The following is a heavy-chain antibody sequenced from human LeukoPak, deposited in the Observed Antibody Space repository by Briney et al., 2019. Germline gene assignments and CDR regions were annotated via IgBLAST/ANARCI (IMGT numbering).Heavy chain of an antibody. J-gene: IGHJ4*02. V-gene: IGHV3-64*01. CDR2: ISSNGGST. CDR1: GFTFSSYA. CDR3: ASGLAFDY. D-gene: IGHD3/OR15-3a*01. Sequence: GGSPRLSCAASGFTFSSYAMHWVRQAPGKGLEYVSAISSNGGSTYYANSVKGRFTISRDNSKNALYLQMGSLRAEDMAVYYCASGLAFDYWGQGTLVTVSS.